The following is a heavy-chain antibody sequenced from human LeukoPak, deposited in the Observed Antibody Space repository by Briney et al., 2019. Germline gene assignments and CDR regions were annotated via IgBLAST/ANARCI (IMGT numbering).Heavy chain of an antibody. CDR2: IYHTGST. J-gene: IGHJ4*02. D-gene: IGHD5-12*01. Sequence: SETLSLTCTISGGSVSDYYWSWIRQSPGKGPEWIGYIYHTGSTSYSPSLKSRVTISADTSQNQFSLKLSSVTAADTAVYYCARGRGYSGYDLEYFDYWGQGTLVTVSS. CDR1: GGSVSDYY. CDR3: ARGRGYSGYDLEYFDY. V-gene: IGHV4-59*02.